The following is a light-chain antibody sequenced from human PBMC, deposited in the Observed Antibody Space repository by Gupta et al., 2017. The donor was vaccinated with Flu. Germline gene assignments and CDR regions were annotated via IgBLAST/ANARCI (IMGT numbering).Light chain of an antibody. CDR2: SGS. J-gene: IGKJ2*01. CDR3: RQGKRGPFT. Sequence: DVVMIQSPLSMLVMLGKPGSIPCSSRQSLVHSDGNTCLNWLQQRPGQSPRRLVYSGSSRDSGVPDSFSGSGSGTDFTLKISSVEAEDVGVYYCRQGKRGPFTFGQGTKVEIK. V-gene: IGKV2-30*02. CDR1: QSLVHSDGNTC.